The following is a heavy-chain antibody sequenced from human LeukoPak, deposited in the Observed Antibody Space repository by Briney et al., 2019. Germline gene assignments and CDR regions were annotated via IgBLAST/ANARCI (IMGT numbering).Heavy chain of an antibody. Sequence: LETLSLTCAVYGGAFNAYYWTWMRQPPGKGLEWIGEINHSGSTHYNPSLKSRVTISVDTSKNQFSLKLTSVTAADTAVYYCVSPTSGTWRAFDTWGRGTMVTVSS. V-gene: IGHV4-34*01. CDR2: INHSGST. CDR3: VSPTSGTWRAFDT. D-gene: IGHD3-3*01. J-gene: IGHJ3*02. CDR1: GGAFNAYY.